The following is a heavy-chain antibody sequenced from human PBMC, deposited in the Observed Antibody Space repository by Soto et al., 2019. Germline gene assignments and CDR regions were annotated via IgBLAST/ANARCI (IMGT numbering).Heavy chain of an antibody. J-gene: IGHJ4*02. V-gene: IGHV1-69*13. CDR3: AVISSGSRHY. Sequence: SVKVACKASGGTFSSYAISWVRQAPGQGREWMGGIIPIFGTANYAQKFQGRVTITADESKSPAYMELSSLRSEDTAVYYCAVISSGSRHYWGQGTLVTVSS. D-gene: IGHD1-26*01. CDR2: IIPIFGTA. CDR1: GGTFSSYA.